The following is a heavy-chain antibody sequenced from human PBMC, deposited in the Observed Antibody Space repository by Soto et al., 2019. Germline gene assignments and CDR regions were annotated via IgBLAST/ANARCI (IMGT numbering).Heavy chain of an antibody. CDR1: GYTFTSYD. Sequence: ASVKVSCKASGYTFTSYDINWVRQATGQGLEWMGWMNPNSGNTGYAQKFQGRVTMTRNTSISTAYMELSSLRSEDTAVYYCARTXSIAARRSRDAFDIWGQGTMVTVSS. D-gene: IGHD6-6*01. CDR3: ARTXSIAARRSRDAFDI. J-gene: IGHJ3*02. CDR2: MNPNSGNT. V-gene: IGHV1-8*01.